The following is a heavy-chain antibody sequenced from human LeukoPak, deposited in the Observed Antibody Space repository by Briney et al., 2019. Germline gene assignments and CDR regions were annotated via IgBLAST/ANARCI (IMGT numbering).Heavy chain of an antibody. V-gene: IGHV3-21*01. CDR3: AGLEDYYYGMDV. CDR2: IRSSGSYI. CDR1: GFTFSSYS. Sequence: KPGGSLRLSCAASGFTFSSYSMNWVRQAPGKGLEWVSSIRSSGSYIHYADSVKGRFTISRDNAKNSLYPRMNSLRAEDTAVYYCAGLEDYYYGMDVWGQGTTVTVSS. J-gene: IGHJ6*02.